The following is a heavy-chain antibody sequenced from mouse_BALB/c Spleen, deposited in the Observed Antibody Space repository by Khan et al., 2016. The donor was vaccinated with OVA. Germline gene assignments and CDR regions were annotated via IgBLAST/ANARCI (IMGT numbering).Heavy chain of an antibody. CDR3: ALLGPWFAY. J-gene: IGHJ3*01. CDR2: ISYSGST. V-gene: IGHV3-2*02. CDR1: GYSITSDYA. D-gene: IGHD4-1*01. Sequence: VQLKESGPGLVKPSQSLSLTCTVTGYSITSDYAWNWIRQFPGNKLEWMGYISYSGSTSYNPSLKSRISITRDTSKNQFFLQLTSVIIEDSATYYCALLGPWFAYWGQGTLVTVSA.